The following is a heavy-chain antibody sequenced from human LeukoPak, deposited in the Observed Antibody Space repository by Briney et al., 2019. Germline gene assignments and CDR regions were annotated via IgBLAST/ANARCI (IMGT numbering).Heavy chain of an antibody. CDR1: GFTFVAFA. V-gene: IGHV3-23*01. CDR3: AKARIAAAGTGAFDV. D-gene: IGHD6-13*01. CDR2: FSATDHSA. Sequence: PGGSLRLSCAASGFTFVAFAMPGFAQPPGRELKGSPPFSATDHSAQYAQSVKGRFTISRDNSKNTLYLQMNSLSAEDTAVYYCAKARIAAAGTGAFDVWGQGTMVTVSS. J-gene: IGHJ3*01.